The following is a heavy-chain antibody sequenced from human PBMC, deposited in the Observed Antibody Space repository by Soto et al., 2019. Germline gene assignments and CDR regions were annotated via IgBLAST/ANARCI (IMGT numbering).Heavy chain of an antibody. CDR2: IYHSGST. D-gene: IGHD1-26*01. V-gene: IGHV4-61*05. Sequence: SETVSLTCTVSGGSIDSNRYYCAWIRQPPGKGLEWIGEIYHSGSTNYNPSLKSRVTISVDKSKNQFSLKLSSVTAADTAVYYCARVSGSYYYGMDVWGQGTTVTVSS. CDR3: ARVSGSYYYGMDV. CDR1: GGSIDSNRYY. J-gene: IGHJ6*02.